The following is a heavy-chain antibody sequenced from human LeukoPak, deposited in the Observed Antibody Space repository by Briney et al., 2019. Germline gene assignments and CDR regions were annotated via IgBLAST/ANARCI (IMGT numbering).Heavy chain of an antibody. J-gene: IGHJ3*02. CDR3: ARTGYDGYNRQALITDAFDI. CDR2: ISSSSSYI. Sequence: GGSLRLSCAASGFTFSSYTMNWVRQAPGKGLEWVSSISSSSSYIYYADSVKGRFTISRDNAKNSLYLQMNSLRAEDTAVYYCARTGYDGYNRQALITDAFDIWGQGTMVTVSS. V-gene: IGHV3-21*01. CDR1: GFTFSSYT. D-gene: IGHD5-24*01.